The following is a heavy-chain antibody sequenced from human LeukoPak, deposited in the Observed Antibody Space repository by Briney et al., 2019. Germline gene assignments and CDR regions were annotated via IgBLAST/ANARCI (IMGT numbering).Heavy chain of an antibody. Sequence: GGSLRLFCTASGFTFGDYPMGWFRQAPGQGPEWVGYIRSITYGETTEYAASVKGRFTISKDDSRTIAYLLMNSLKTGDTAFYYCSRAIRQSGDAFDIWGRGTMVAVSS. V-gene: IGHV3-49*03. CDR1: GFTFGDYP. CDR3: SRAIRQSGDAFDI. D-gene: IGHD3-10*01. J-gene: IGHJ3*02. CDR2: IRSITYGETT.